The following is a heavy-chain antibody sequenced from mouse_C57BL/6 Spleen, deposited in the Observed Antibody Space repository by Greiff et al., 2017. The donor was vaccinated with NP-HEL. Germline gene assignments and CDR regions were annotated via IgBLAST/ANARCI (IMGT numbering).Heavy chain of an antibody. CDR3: ARYYSNYGGAMDY. D-gene: IGHD2-5*01. J-gene: IGHJ4*01. CDR2: IYWDDDK. CDR1: GFSLSTSGMG. V-gene: IGHV8-12*01. Sequence: QVQLKESGPGILQSSQTLSLTCSFSGFSLSTSGMGVSWIRQPSGKGLEWLAHIYWDDDKRYNPSLKSRLTISKDTSRNQVFLRITSVDTADTATYYCARYYSNYGGAMDYWGQGTSVTVSS.